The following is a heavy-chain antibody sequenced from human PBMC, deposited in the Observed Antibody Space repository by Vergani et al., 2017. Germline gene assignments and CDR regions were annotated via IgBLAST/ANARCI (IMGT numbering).Heavy chain of an antibody. Sequence: QVQLVQSGAEVKKPGSSVKVSCKASGGTFSSYAISWVRQAPGQGVEWMGGIIPIFGTANYAQKFQGRVTITADESTSTAYMELSSLRSEDTAVYYCARDERPYYYDSSGYFRWGQGTLVTVSS. CDR3: ARDERPYYYDSSGYFR. V-gene: IGHV1-69*01. J-gene: IGHJ4*02. CDR1: GGTFSSYA. CDR2: IIPIFGTA. D-gene: IGHD3-22*01.